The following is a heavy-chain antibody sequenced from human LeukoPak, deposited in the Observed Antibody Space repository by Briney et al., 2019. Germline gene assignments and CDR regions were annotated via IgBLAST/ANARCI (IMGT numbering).Heavy chain of an antibody. J-gene: IGHJ4*02. CDR3: ARSATVTTGYFDY. D-gene: IGHD4-17*01. CDR1: GGSISSSVHY. Sequence: SETLSLTCSVSGGSISSSVHYWGWIRQSREKGLDWIGSIYSNGNTYYNPSVKSRVTISVDTSKNQFSLKLTSVTAAETAVYYCARSATVTTGYFDYWGQGALVTVSS. V-gene: IGHV4-39*07. CDR2: IYSNGNT.